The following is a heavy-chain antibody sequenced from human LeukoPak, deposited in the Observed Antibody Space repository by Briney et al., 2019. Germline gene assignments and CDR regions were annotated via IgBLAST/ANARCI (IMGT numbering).Heavy chain of an antibody. V-gene: IGHV4-31*03. CDR1: GGSISSGGYY. J-gene: IGHJ4*02. Sequence: SEALSLTCTVSGGSISSGGYYWSWIRQHPGKGLEWIGYIYYSGSTYYNPSLKSRVTISVDTSKNQFSLKLSSVTAADTAVYYCARAGSPGEMATIPFDYWAREPWSPSPQ. CDR2: IYYSGST. D-gene: IGHD5-12*01. CDR3: ARAGSPGEMATIPFDY.